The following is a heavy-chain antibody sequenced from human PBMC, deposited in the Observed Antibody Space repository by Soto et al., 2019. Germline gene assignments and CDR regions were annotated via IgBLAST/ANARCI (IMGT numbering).Heavy chain of an antibody. CDR2: ISSSSSTI. CDR1: GFTFSSYS. D-gene: IGHD1-7*01. CDR3: ARDSFAGITGTPGDY. Sequence: EVQLVESGGGLVQPGGSLRLSCAASGFTFSSYSMNWVRQAPVKGLEWVSYISSSSSTIYYADSVKGRFTISRDNAKNSLYLQMNSLRDEDTAVYYCARDSFAGITGTPGDYWGQGTLVTVSS. J-gene: IGHJ4*02. V-gene: IGHV3-48*02.